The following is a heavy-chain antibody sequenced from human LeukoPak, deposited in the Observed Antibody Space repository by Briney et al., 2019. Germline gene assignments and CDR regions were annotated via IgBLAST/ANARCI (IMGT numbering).Heavy chain of an antibody. J-gene: IGHJ6*03. CDR3: AREGSVADDSSGHTMNYYYYMDV. V-gene: IGHV1-18*04. CDR1: GYTFINNW. Sequence: RRASVKVSCTASGYTFINNWMHWVRQAPGQGLEWMGWISAYNGNTNYAQKLQGRVTMTTDTSTSTAYMELRSLRSDDTAVYYCAREGSVADDSSGHTMNYYYYMDVWGKGTTVTISS. CDR2: ISAYNGNT. D-gene: IGHD3-22*01.